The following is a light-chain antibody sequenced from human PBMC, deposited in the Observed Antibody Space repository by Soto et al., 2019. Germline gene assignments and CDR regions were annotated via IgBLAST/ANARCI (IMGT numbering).Light chain of an antibody. CDR2: GAS. J-gene: IGKJ1*01. CDR1: QSVSNNY. CDR3: QQYGSSGT. Sequence: EIVLTQSPGTLSLSTGERATLSCRASQSVSNNYLAWYQQKPGQAPRLLIYGASSRATGIPDRFSGSGSGTDFTLTISRLEPEDFAVYYCQQYGSSGTFGQGTKVDIK. V-gene: IGKV3-20*01.